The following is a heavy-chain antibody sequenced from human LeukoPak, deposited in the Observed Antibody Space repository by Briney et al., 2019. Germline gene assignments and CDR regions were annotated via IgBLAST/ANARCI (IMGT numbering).Heavy chain of an antibody. Sequence: PSETLSLTCTVSGGSISSYYWSWIRQPPGKGLEWIGYIYYSGSTNYNPSLKSRVTISVDTSKNQFSLKLSSVTAADTAVYYCARQGGDAGDWFDPWGQGTLVTVSS. J-gene: IGHJ5*02. CDR3: ARQGGDAGDWFDP. CDR2: IYYSGST. D-gene: IGHD2-21*02. CDR1: GGSISSYY. V-gene: IGHV4-59*08.